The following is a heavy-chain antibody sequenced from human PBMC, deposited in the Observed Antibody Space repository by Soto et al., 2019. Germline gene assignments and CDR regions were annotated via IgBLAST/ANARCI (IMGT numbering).Heavy chain of an antibody. V-gene: IGHV5-51*01. Sequence: LGESLKISCKASGYTFTSYWIAWVRQMPGKGLEWMGIIFPVDSDTTYSPSFHGEVTISADKAITTAYVQWSSLKASATAMYYCAIRGYSYGYSFSYWGQGTLGTVS. J-gene: IGHJ4*02. D-gene: IGHD5-18*01. CDR2: IFPVDSDT. CDR3: AIRGYSYGYSFSY. CDR1: GYTFTSYW.